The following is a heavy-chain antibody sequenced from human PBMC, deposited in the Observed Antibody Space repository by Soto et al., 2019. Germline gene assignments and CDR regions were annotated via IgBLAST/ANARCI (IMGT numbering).Heavy chain of an antibody. CDR2: TYYSGST. CDR1: GGSMSSGDYY. J-gene: IGHJ4*02. Sequence: SETLSLTCTVSGGSMSSGDYYWSWIRQPPGKGLEWIGYTYYSGSTYYNPSLKSRVTISVDTSKNQFSLKLSSVTAADTAVYYCAREVAYYFDYWGQGTLVTVSS. D-gene: IGHD5-12*01. V-gene: IGHV4-30-4*01. CDR3: AREVAYYFDY.